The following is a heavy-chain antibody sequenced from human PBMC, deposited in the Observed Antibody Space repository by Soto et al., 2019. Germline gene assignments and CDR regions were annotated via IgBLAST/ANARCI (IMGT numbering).Heavy chain of an antibody. Sequence: PSETLSLTCTVSGGSISSGDYYWSWIRQPPGKGLEWIGYIYYSGSTYYNPSLKSRVTISVDTSKNQFSLKLSSVTAADTAVYYCARDRTYRSSSSYFDYWGQGTLVTVSS. CDR2: IYYSGST. D-gene: IGHD6-13*01. J-gene: IGHJ4*02. CDR1: GGSISSGDYY. CDR3: ARDRTYRSSSSYFDY. V-gene: IGHV4-30-4*01.